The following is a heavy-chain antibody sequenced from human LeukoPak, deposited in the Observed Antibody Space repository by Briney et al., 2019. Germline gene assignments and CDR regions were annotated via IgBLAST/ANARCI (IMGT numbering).Heavy chain of an antibody. J-gene: IGHJ4*02. V-gene: IGHV1-69*13. CDR1: GGTFSSYA. D-gene: IGHD6-6*01. Sequence: GASVKVSCKASGGTFSSYAISWVRQAPGQGLEWMGGIIPIFGTANYAQKFQGRVTITADESTSTAYMELSSLRSEDTAVYYCAKVAYFVAARSGDYWGQGTLVTVSS. CDR2: IIPIFGTA. CDR3: AKVAYFVAARSGDY.